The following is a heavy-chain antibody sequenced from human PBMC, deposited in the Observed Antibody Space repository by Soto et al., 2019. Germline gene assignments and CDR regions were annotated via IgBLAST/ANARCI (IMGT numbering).Heavy chain of an antibody. CDR1: GGSFSGYY. Sequence: QVQLQQWGAGLLKPSETLSLTCAVYGGSFSGYYWSWIRQPPGKGLEWIGEINHSGSTNYNPSLKSRVTISVDTAKKQFSLKLSSVTAADAAVYDCARVFGRIAAAGKVGLLDYWGQGTLVTVSS. J-gene: IGHJ4*02. D-gene: IGHD6-13*01. CDR2: INHSGST. CDR3: ARVFGRIAAAGKVGLLDY. V-gene: IGHV4-34*01.